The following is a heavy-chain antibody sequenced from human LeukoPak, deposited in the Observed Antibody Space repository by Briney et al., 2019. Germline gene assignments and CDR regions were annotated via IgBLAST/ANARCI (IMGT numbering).Heavy chain of an antibody. D-gene: IGHD3-22*01. Sequence: GGSLRLSCAASGFTVSSNYMSWVRQAPGKGLEWVSSISSSSSYIYYADSVKGRFTISRDNAKNSLYLQMNSLRAEDTAVYYCARDPTYYYDSSGYYGLYYFDYWGQGTLVTVSS. CDR2: ISSSSSYI. CDR1: GFTVSSNY. V-gene: IGHV3-21*01. CDR3: ARDPTYYYDSSGYYGLYYFDY. J-gene: IGHJ4*02.